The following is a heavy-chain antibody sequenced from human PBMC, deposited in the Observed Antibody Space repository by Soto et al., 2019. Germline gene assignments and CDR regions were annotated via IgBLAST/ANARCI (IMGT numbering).Heavy chain of an antibody. Sequence: GGSLRLSCAASGFTFSSYAMSWVRQAPGKGLEWVSAISGSGGSTYYADSVKGRFTISRDNSKNTLYLQMNSLRAEDTAVYYCARLSEHIIVVVPAAIEDYWGQGTLVTVSS. CDR2: ISGSGGST. CDR3: ARLSEHIIVVVPAAIEDY. CDR1: GFTFSSYA. J-gene: IGHJ4*02. D-gene: IGHD2-2*01. V-gene: IGHV3-23*01.